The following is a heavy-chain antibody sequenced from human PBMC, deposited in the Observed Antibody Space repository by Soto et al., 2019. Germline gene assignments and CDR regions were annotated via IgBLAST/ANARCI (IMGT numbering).Heavy chain of an antibody. CDR2: IYYSGNT. Sequence: QVQLQESGPGLVKPSETLSLTCTVSGVSISSYYWSWIRQPPGKGLEWIGYIYYSGNTNYNPSLKSRVSISIVAAKGQFSLELSSVTAAHSAVYGCARGIGQQLPPLDWGQGTLVTVSS. V-gene: IGHV4-59*01. D-gene: IGHD6-13*01. CDR3: ARGIGQQLPPLD. J-gene: IGHJ1*01. CDR1: GVSISSYY.